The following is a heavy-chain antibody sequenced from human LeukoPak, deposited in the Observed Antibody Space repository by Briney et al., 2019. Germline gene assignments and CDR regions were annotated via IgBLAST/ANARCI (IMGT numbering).Heavy chain of an antibody. CDR3: ARGSYYYDSSGYYYDY. V-gene: IGHV3-20*04. J-gene: IGHJ4*02. CDR2: INWNGGST. CDR1: GFTFDDYG. D-gene: IGHD3-22*01. Sequence: PGGSLRLSCAASGFTFDDYGMSWVRQAPGKGLEWVSGINWNGGSTGYADSVKGRFTISRDNAKNSLYLQMNSLRAEDTALYYCARGSYYYDSSGYYYDYWGQGTLVTV.